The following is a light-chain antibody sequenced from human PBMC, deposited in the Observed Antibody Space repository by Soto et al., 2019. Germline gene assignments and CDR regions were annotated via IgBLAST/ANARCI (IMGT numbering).Light chain of an antibody. J-gene: IGKJ4*01. Sequence: DIRMTQSPSTLSASVGDRVTITCRASQNIRSWLAWYQQKPGKAPELLIYSASGLESGVPSRFSGSGFGTEFTLTISSLQPDDFATYYCQEYNGNSGLTFGGGTKVEIK. CDR1: QNIRSW. CDR2: SAS. V-gene: IGKV1-5*03. CDR3: QEYNGNSGLT.